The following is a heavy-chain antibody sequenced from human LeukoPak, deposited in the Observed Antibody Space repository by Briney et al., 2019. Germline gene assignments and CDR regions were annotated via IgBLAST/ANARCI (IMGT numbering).Heavy chain of an antibody. J-gene: IGHJ3*02. CDR1: GFTFSSYS. CDR2: ISSSSSYI. V-gene: IGHV3-21*01. Sequence: GGSLRLSCAASGFTFSSYSMNWVRQAPGKGLEWVSSISSSSSYIYYADSVKGRFTISRDNAKNSLYLQMNGLRAEDTAVYYCAYVGATDAFDIWGQGTMVTVSS. CDR3: AYVGATDAFDI. D-gene: IGHD1-26*01.